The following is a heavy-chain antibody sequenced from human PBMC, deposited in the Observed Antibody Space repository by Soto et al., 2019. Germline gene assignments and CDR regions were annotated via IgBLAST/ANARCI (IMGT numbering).Heavy chain of an antibody. Sequence: QVQLQESGPGLVKPSGTLSLTCAVSGVSINSSNWGSWVRQPPGKGLEWIGEIYHSGSTNYNPSLQSRVTISVDKSKNQFSLKLSSVTAADTAVYYCARVWTTVTNWFDPCGQGTLVTVSS. J-gene: IGHJ5*01. CDR2: IYHSGST. V-gene: IGHV4-4*02. D-gene: IGHD4-17*01. CDR3: ARVWTTVTNWFDP. CDR1: GVSINSSNW.